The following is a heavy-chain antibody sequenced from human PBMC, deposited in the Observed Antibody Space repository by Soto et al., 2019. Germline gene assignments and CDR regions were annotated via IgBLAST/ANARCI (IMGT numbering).Heavy chain of an antibody. CDR3: ARDPNDFWSGYYESFNWFDP. CDR1: GFTFSSYG. D-gene: IGHD3-3*01. Sequence: PGGSLRLSCAASGFTFSSYGMHWVRQAPGKGLEWVAVIWYDGSNKYYADSVKGRFTISRDNSKNTLYLQMNSLRAEDTAVYYCARDPNDFWSGYYESFNWFDPWGQGTLVTLSS. CDR2: IWYDGSNK. V-gene: IGHV3-33*01. J-gene: IGHJ5*02.